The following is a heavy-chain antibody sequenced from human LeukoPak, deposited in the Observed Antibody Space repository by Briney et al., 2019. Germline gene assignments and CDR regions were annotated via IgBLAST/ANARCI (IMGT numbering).Heavy chain of an antibody. CDR3: ARDNSGYSYGYIGY. V-gene: IGHV3-20*04. CDR1: GFTFDDYG. Sequence: PGGSLRLSCAASGFTFDDYGMSWVRQAPGQGLEWIACINWNSGSTGYADSVKGRFTISRDNAKNSLYLQMNSLRAEDTALYYCARDNSGYSYGYIGYWGQGTLVTVSS. J-gene: IGHJ4*02. D-gene: IGHD5-18*01. CDR2: INWNSGST.